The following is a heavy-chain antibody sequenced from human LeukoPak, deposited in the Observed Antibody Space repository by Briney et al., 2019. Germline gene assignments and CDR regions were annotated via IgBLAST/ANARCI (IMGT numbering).Heavy chain of an antibody. V-gene: IGHV3-21*01. CDR1: GLTFSSYS. CDR3: ARGHYDVLAASYKWTPDY. D-gene: IGHD3-9*01. CDR2: ISSSSSYI. J-gene: IGHJ4*02. Sequence: GGSLRLSCAASGLTFSSYSMNWVRQAPGKGLEWVSSISSSSSYIYYADSVKGRFIISRDNAKNSLFLLLNSLRVEDTAVYYCARGHYDVLAASYKWTPDYWGQGTLVTVSS.